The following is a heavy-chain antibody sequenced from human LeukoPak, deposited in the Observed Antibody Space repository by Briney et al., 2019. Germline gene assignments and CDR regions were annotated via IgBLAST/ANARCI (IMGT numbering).Heavy chain of an antibody. J-gene: IGHJ4*02. CDR3: ARATYSSGWTFDY. V-gene: IGHV4-61*01. CDR2: IYYSGST. Sequence: SETLSLTCTVSGGSASSGNYYWSWIRQPPGTGLEWIGYIYYSGSTNYNPSLKSRVTISADTSKNQFSLKLSSVTAADTAVYYCARATYSSGWTFDYWGQGTLVTVSS. D-gene: IGHD6-19*01. CDR1: GGSASSGNYY.